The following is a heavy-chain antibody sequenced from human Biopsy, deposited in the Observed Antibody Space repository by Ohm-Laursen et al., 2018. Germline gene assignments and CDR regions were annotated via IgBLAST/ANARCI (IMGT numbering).Heavy chain of an antibody. CDR1: GGSISSDY. V-gene: IGHV4-59*01. J-gene: IGHJ6*02. CDR3: ARATNSTDWPYYYFYGMDV. CDR2: IYYSGST. D-gene: IGHD2/OR15-2a*01. Sequence: GTLSLTCAVSGGSISSDYWSWIRQTPGQGLEWIGYIYYSGSTNYNPSLKGRVTISVDTSKNQFSLRLNSVTAADTAVYYCARATNSTDWPYYYFYGMDVWGQGTTVTVSS.